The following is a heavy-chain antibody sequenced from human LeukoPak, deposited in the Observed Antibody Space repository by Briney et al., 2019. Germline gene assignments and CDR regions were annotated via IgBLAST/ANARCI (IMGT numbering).Heavy chain of an antibody. D-gene: IGHD5-12*01. CDR2: ISYSGST. J-gene: IGHJ4*02. V-gene: IGHV4-39*02. Sequence: SETLSLTCTVSGGSISNDFYYWGWIRQPPGKGLEWIGSISYSGSTYSNPSLKTRVTISVDSSKNHFSLKLSSVTAADTAVYYCARVRGDSGYDFWGQGTLVTVSS. CDR3: ARVRGDSGYDF. CDR1: GGSISNDFYY.